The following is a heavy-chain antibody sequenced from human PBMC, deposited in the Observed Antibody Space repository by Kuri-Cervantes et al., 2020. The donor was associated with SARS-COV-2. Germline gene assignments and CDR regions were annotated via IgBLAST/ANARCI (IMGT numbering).Heavy chain of an antibody. CDR2: IVPMFGTL. CDR3: ARDYGNVHFDS. J-gene: IGHJ4*02. Sequence: SVKVSCKPSRCTFSTHGVGWVRQAPGQGLEWLGGIVPMFGTLDYAQSFQGRVIITADKSTNKVYMELKSLTSQDTAVYFCARDYGNVHFDSWGQGTLVTVSS. D-gene: IGHD4-17*01. V-gene: IGHV1-69*06. CDR1: RCTFSTHG.